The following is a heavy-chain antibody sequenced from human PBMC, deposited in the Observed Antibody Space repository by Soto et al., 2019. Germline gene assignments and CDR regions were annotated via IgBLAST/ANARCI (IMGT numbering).Heavy chain of an antibody. D-gene: IGHD3-22*01. V-gene: IGHV3-21*01. J-gene: IGHJ4*02. CDR3: ARDPQSTPLDSSGYYSRPGVDY. Sequence: PGGSLRLSCAASGFTFSSYSMNWVRQAPGKGLEWVSSISSSSSYIYYADSVKGRFTISRDNAKNSLYPQMNSLRAEDTAVYYCARDPQSTPLDSSGYYSRPGVDYWGQGTLVTVSS. CDR1: GFTFSSYS. CDR2: ISSSSSYI.